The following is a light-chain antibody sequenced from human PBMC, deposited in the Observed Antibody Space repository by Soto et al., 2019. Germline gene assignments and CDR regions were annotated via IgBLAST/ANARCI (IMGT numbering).Light chain of an antibody. CDR1: QSISTS. J-gene: IGKJ1*01. Sequence: DIQMTQSPSTLSASVGDRATITCRATQSISTSLALYQQKPGKAPNLLIYDASSLESGVTSRFSGSGSGTEFTLTISSLQPDDFATYYCQQYNSYWTFGQGTKVDIK. V-gene: IGKV1-5*01. CDR2: DAS. CDR3: QQYNSYWT.